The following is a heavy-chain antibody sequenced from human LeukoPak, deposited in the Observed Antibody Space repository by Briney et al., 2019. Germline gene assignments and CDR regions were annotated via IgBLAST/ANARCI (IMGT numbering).Heavy chain of an antibody. Sequence: GGSLRLSCAASGFTFSSYAMSWVRQAPGKGLEWVAVISYDGSNKYYADSVKGRFTISRDNSKSTLYLQMSSLRAEDTAVYYCASPINSSGWLSDAFDIWGQGTMVTVSS. CDR3: ASPINSSGWLSDAFDI. D-gene: IGHD6-19*01. J-gene: IGHJ3*02. CDR1: GFTFSSYA. V-gene: IGHV3-30-3*01. CDR2: ISYDGSNK.